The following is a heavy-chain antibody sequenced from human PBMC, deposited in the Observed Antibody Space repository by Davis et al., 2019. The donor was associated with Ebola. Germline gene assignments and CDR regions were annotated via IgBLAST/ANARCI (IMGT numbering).Heavy chain of an antibody. D-gene: IGHD3-10*01. J-gene: IGHJ4*02. CDR3: AKESVRDTMIWGFDS. Sequence: GGSLRLSCAASGFTFSSYWMSWVRQAPGKGLEWVANIKQDGSEKYYVDSVKGRFTISRDNAKNSLYLQMNSLRAEDTAVYYCAKESVRDTMIWGFDSWGQGTLVTVSS. V-gene: IGHV3-7*03. CDR2: IKQDGSEK. CDR1: GFTFSSYW.